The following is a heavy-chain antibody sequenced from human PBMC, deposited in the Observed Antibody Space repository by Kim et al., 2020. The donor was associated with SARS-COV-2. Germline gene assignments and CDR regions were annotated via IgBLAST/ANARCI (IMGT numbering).Heavy chain of an antibody. Sequence: GGSLRLSCAASGFTFSSYAMSWVRQAPGKGLEWVSAISGSGGSTYYADSVKGRFTISRDNSKNTLYLQMNSLRAEDTAVYYCANGDGYNYYFDYWGQGTLATVSS. CDR1: GFTFSSYA. CDR3: ANGDGYNYYFDY. D-gene: IGHD5-12*01. J-gene: IGHJ4*02. V-gene: IGHV3-23*01. CDR2: ISGSGGST.